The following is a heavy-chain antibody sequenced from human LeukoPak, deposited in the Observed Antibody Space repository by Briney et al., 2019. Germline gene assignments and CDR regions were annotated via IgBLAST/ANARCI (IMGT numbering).Heavy chain of an antibody. J-gene: IGHJ4*02. V-gene: IGHV3-23*01. D-gene: IGHD4-23*01. CDR2: ISGSGGST. Sequence: GGSLRLSCAASGFIFSAYAMNWVRQAPGRGLEWVSAISGSGGSTYYADSVKGRFTISRDNSKNTLYLHMNSLRADDTAVYYCANIFGGNSHRSDYWGQGTLVTVSS. CDR1: GFIFSAYA. CDR3: ANIFGGNSHRSDY.